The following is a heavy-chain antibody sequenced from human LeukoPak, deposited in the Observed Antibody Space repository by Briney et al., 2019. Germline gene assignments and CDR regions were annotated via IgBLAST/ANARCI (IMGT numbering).Heavy chain of an antibody. CDR1: GGSISSYY. CDR2: IYYSGST. J-gene: IGHJ6*02. Sequence: SETLSLTCTVSGGSISSYYWSWIRQPPGKGLEWIGYIYYSGSTNYNPSLKSRVTMSVDTSKNQFSLKVSSVTAADTAVYYCARDGIPAARKGYYYYYGMDVWGQGTTVTVSS. V-gene: IGHV4-59*12. D-gene: IGHD6-13*01. CDR3: ARDGIPAARKGYYYYYGMDV.